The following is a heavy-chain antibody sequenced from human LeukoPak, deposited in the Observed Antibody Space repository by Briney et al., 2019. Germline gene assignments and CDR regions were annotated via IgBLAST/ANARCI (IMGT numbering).Heavy chain of an antibody. V-gene: IGHV1-2*02. J-gene: IGHJ4*02. Sequence: ASVKVTCKASGDTFTGYYMHWVRQAPGQGLEWMGWINPNSGGTNYAQKFQGRVTMTRDTSISTAYMELSRLRSDDTAVYYCARDYDDYGDSLLGYWGQGTLVTVSS. D-gene: IGHD4-17*01. CDR3: ARDYDDYGDSLLGY. CDR1: GDTFTGYY. CDR2: INPNSGGT.